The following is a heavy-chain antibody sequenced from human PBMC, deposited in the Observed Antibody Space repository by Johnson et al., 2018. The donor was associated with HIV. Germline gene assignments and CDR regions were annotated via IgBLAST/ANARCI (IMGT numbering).Heavy chain of an antibody. CDR2: ISWDGGST. Sequence: QLVESGGGVVQPGRSLRLSCAASGFTFDDHAMHWVRQAPGKGLEWVSLISWDGGSTYYGDSVKGRFTVSRDNSKNSLYLQMNSLRTEDTALYYCAKGGDTTGYDSFDIWGQGTMVTVSS. V-gene: IGHV3-43D*03. J-gene: IGHJ3*02. D-gene: IGHD1-26*01. CDR1: GFTFDDHA. CDR3: AKGGDTTGYDSFDI.